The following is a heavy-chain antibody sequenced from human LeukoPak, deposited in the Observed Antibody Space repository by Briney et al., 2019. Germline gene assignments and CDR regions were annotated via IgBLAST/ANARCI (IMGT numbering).Heavy chain of an antibody. Sequence: ASVKVSCKASGYTFTSYYIHWVRQAPGQGLEWMGLINPSGGSTNYAQKFQGRVTITADKSTSTAYMELSSLRSEDTAVYYCARVFNLRTADYWGQGTLVTVSS. V-gene: IGHV1-46*01. J-gene: IGHJ4*02. D-gene: IGHD5/OR15-5a*01. CDR2: INPSGGST. CDR1: GYTFTSYY. CDR3: ARVFNLRTADY.